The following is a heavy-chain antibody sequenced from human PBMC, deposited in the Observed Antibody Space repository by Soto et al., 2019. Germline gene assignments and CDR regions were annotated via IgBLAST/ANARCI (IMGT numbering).Heavy chain of an antibody. J-gene: IGHJ4*02. CDR3: AREDIVGTRSFDY. V-gene: IGHV3-48*02. CDR2: ISSRSKTI. CDR1: GFTFSGYS. Sequence: VGSLRLSCAASGFTFSGYSMNWVRQAPGKGLEWISYISSRSKTIFYTDSVKGRFTISRDNAKDSLYLQMNSLRDEDTAIYYCAREDIVGTRSFDYWGQGTTVTVSS. D-gene: IGHD1-26*01.